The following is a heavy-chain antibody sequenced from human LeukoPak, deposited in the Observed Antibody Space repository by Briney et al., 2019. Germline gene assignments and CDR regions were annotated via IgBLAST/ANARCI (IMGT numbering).Heavy chain of an antibody. CDR3: ARDNGYQLLWW. Sequence: ASVKVSCKPSGYTFTRYAIHWVRQAPGQGLEWMGWISCGKGVTKYSHKFQDRVTITRDTSASTAYMELSSLRSEDTAVYYCARDNGYQLLWWWGQGTLVTVSS. J-gene: IGHJ4*02. CDR2: ISCGKGVT. D-gene: IGHD2-2*01. CDR1: GYTFTRYA. V-gene: IGHV1-3*01.